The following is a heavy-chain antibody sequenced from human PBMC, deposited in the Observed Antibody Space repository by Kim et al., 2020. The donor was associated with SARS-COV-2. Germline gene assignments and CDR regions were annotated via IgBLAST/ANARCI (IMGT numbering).Heavy chain of an antibody. CDR3: ARHTGLAARRGIHDY. Sequence: SETLSLTCTVSGGSISSSSYYWGWIRQPPGKGLEWIGSIYYSGSTYYNPSLKSRVTISVDTSKNQFSLKLSSVTAADTAVYYCARHTGLAARRGIHDYWGQGTLVTVSS. CDR1: GGSISSSSYY. D-gene: IGHD6-6*01. V-gene: IGHV4-39*01. J-gene: IGHJ4*02. CDR2: IYYSGST.